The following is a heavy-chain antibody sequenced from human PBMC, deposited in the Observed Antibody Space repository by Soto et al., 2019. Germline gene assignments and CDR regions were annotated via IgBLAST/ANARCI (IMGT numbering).Heavy chain of an antibody. CDR3: AIGHRNGNWYFDL. Sequence: EVQLVESGGGLVQPGGSLRLSCAASGFTVSSNYMSWVRQAPGKGLEWVSVIYSGGSTYYADSVKGRFTISRHNSKNTRYLQMNSLRAEATAVYYCAIGHRNGNWYFDLWGRGTLVTVSS. V-gene: IGHV3-53*04. J-gene: IGHJ2*01. CDR1: GFTVSSNY. D-gene: IGHD4-17*01. CDR2: IYSGGST.